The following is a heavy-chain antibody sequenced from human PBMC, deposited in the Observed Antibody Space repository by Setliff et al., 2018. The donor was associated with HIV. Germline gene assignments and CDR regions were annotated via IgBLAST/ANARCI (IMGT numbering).Heavy chain of an antibody. J-gene: IGHJ6*02. CDR3: ARDCRVGWVFTYGMDV. V-gene: IGHV3-23*01. CDR2: TNDGGDRT. D-gene: IGHD6-13*01. CDR1: GFTFSNYA. Sequence: GGSLRLSCTASGFTFSNYAMTWVRHAPGKGLEWVSTTNDGGDRTFYADSVKGRFTISRDNSKNMLFLQMNSLRPEDTAVYYCARDCRVGWVFTYGMDVWGQGTLVTVSS.